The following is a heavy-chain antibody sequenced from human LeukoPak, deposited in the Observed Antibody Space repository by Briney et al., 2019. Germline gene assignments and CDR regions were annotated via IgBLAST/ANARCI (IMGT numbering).Heavy chain of an antibody. CDR1: GFTFSSYG. V-gene: IGHV3-30*02. CDR2: IRYDGSNK. D-gene: IGHD2-15*01. CDR3: AKGLVVVAATPLQFDY. Sequence: GGSLRLSCAASGFTFSSYGMHWVRQAPGKGLEWVAFIRYDGSNKYYADSVKGRFTISRDNSKNTLYLQMNSLRAEDTAVCYCAKGLVVVAATPLQFDYWGQGTLVTVSS. J-gene: IGHJ4*02.